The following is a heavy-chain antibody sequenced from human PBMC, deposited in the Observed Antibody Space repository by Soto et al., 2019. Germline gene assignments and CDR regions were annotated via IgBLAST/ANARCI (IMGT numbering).Heavy chain of an antibody. CDR3: ARGVFGGYGHYYYYMDV. CDR1: GGSFSGYY. D-gene: IGHD5-12*01. J-gene: IGHJ6*03. CDR2: INHSGST. Sequence: QVQLQQWGAGLLKPSETLSLTCAVYGGSFSGYYWSWIRQAPGKGLEWIGEINHSGSTNYNPSLKSRVTISVDTSKNQFSLKLSSVAAADTAVYYCARGVFGGYGHYYYYMDVWGKGTTVTVSS. V-gene: IGHV4-34*01.